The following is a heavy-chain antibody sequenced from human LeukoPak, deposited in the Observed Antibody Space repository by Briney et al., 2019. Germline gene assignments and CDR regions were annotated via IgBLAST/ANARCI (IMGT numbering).Heavy chain of an antibody. CDR2: IYTSGST. CDR1: GGSISSYY. J-gene: IGHJ4*02. V-gene: IGHV4-4*07. D-gene: IGHD3-22*01. CDR3: ARDLTDYDSSGYDY. Sequence: SETLSLTCTVSGGSISSYYWSWIRQPAGKGLEWIGRIYTSGSTNYNPSLKSRVTMSVDTSKNQFSLKLSSETAADTAVYYCARDLTDYDSSGYDYWGQGTLVTVSS.